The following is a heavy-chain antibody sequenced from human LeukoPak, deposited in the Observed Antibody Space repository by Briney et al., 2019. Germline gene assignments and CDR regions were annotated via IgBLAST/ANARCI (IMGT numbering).Heavy chain of an antibody. D-gene: IGHD6-19*01. CDR2: IWYDGSNQ. CDR1: GLTFRNYG. Sequence: GGSLRLSCAASGLTFRNYGMHWVRQAPGKGLEWVAVIWYDGSNQYYVDSVKGRFTVSRDNAKNTLYLQMNSLRAEDTAVYYCAKDLVIAVAGPGDYWGQGTLVTVSS. J-gene: IGHJ4*02. CDR3: AKDLVIAVAGPGDY. V-gene: IGHV3-30*02.